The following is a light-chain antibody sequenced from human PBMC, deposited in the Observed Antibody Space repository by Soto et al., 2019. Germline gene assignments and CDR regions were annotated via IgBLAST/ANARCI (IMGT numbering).Light chain of an antibody. Sequence: QSVLTQPPSASGTPGQRVTISCSGSNSNIGNNPVNWYQQLPGTAPKLLIYNNNQRPSGVPDRFSGSKSGTSASLAISGLQSEDEADYYCAAWDDSLNGHALFGGGTKLTVL. V-gene: IGLV1-44*01. J-gene: IGLJ2*01. CDR3: AAWDDSLNGHAL. CDR1: NSNIGNNP. CDR2: NNN.